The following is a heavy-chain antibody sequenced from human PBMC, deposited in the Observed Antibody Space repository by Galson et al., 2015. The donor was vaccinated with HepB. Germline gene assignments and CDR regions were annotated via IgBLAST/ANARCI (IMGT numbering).Heavy chain of an antibody. J-gene: IGHJ4*02. Sequence: SVKVSCKASGYTFTTYGASWVRQAPGQRLEWMGRISAYNGNTDYAQKLQGRVTMTTDTSTSTAYMELRSLRSDDTATYYCARGGVATIGGPSFDYWGQGTLVTVSS. D-gene: IGHD5-24*01. CDR1: GYTFTTYG. V-gene: IGHV1-18*01. CDR3: ARGGVATIGGPSFDY. CDR2: ISAYNGNT.